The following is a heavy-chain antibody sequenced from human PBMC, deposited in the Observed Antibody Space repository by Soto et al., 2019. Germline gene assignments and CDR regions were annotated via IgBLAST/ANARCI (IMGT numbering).Heavy chain of an antibody. CDR1: GFTFSSYS. D-gene: IGHD1-26*01. V-gene: IGHV3-48*02. Sequence: EVQLVESGGGLVQPGGSLRLSCAASGFTFSSYSMNWVRQAPGKGLEWVSYISSSSSTIYYADSVKGRFTISRDNAKNSLYLQMSSPRDEDTAVYYCAREGGSINWFDPWGQGTLVTVSS. CDR3: AREGGSINWFDP. CDR2: ISSSSSTI. J-gene: IGHJ5*02.